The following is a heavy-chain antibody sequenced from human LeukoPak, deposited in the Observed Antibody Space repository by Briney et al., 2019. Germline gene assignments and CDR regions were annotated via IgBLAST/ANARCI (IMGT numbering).Heavy chain of an antibody. V-gene: IGHV3-7*01. CDR1: GFTFSSHW. CDR3: ARIRMVRGVII. CDR2: IKQDGSEK. J-gene: IGHJ4*02. Sequence: GGSLRLSCAASGFTFSSHWISWVRQAPGQGLEWVAKIKQDGSEKYYVDSVKGRFTISRDNAKNSLYLQMNSLRAEDTAVYYCARIRMVRGVIIWGQGTLVTVSS. D-gene: IGHD3-10*01.